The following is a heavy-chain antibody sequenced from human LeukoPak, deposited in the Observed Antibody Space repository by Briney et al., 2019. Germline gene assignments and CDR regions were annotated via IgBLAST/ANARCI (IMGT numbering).Heavy chain of an antibody. D-gene: IGHD2-2*01. CDR2: ISYDGSNK. CDR3: AKVAGGPPAYCSSTSCYYYYYYYMDV. V-gene: IGHV3-30*18. CDR1: GFTFSSYG. Sequence: PGGSLRLSCAASGFTFSSYGMHWVRQAPGKGLEWVAVISYDGSNKYYADSVKGRFTISRDNSKNTLYLQMNSLRAEDTAVYYCAKVAGGPPAYCSSTSCYYYYYYYMDVWGKGTTVTVSS. J-gene: IGHJ6*03.